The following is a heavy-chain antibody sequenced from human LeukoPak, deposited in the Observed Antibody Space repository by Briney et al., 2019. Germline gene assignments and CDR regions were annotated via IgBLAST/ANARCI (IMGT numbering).Heavy chain of an antibody. CDR2: IYSDNT. CDR3: AKEGTAMVNWLFDY. D-gene: IGHD5-18*01. J-gene: IGHJ4*02. V-gene: IGHV3-53*01. CDR1: GFTVSSNS. Sequence: GGSLRLSCTVSGFTVSSNSMSWVRQAPGKGLEWVSFIYSDNTHYSDSVKGRFTISRDNSKNTLYLQMNSLRAEDTAVYYCAKEGTAMVNWLFDYWGQGTLVTVSS.